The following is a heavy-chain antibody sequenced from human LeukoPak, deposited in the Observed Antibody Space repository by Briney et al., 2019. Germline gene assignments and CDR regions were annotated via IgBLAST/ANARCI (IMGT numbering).Heavy chain of an antibody. CDR1: GYTFTGYY. V-gene: IGHV1-2*02. J-gene: IGHJ4*02. CDR2: INPNSGGT. CDR3: ARDRSTSCPGGY. D-gene: IGHD2-2*01. Sequence: ASVKVSCKASGYTFTGYYMHWVRQAPGQGLEWMGWINPNSGGTNYAQKFQGRVTMTTDTSTSTAYMELRSLRSDDTAVYYCARDRSTSCPGGYWGQGTLVTVSS.